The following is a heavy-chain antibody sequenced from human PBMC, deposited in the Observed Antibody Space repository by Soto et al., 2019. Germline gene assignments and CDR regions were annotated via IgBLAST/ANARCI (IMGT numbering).Heavy chain of an antibody. CDR2: FFIGGNT. CDR1: GGSISSTTYY. Sequence: PSETLSLTCTVSGGSISSTTYYWGWMRQPPGKGLEWIASFFIGGNTYYNPSLKSRVTISVDTSKNQFSLKLSSVTAADTAVYYCARRISWFDPWGQGTLVTVS. J-gene: IGHJ5*02. V-gene: IGHV4-39*07. CDR3: ARRISWFDP. D-gene: IGHD2-15*01.